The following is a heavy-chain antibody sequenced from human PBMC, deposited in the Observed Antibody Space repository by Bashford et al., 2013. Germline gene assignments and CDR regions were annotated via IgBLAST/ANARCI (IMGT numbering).Heavy chain of an antibody. CDR3: ARDWGGYDYALKIYYYYGMDV. CDR1: GYTFTSYY. D-gene: IGHD5-12*01. CDR2: INPSGGST. J-gene: IGHJ6*02. V-gene: IGHV1-46*01. Sequence: ASVKVSCKASGYTFTSYYMHWVRQAPGQGLEWMGIINPSGGSTSYAQKFQGRVTMTRDTSTSTVYMELSSLRSEDTAVYYCARDWGGYDYALKIYYYYGMDVWGQGTTVTVSS.